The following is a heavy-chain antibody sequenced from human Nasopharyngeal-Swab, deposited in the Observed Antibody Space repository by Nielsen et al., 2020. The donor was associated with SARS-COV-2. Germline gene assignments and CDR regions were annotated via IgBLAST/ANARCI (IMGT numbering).Heavy chain of an antibody. CDR2: FDPEDGET. CDR1: GYTLTELS. Sequence: ASVKVTCKVSGYTLTELSMHWVRQAPGKGLEWMGGFDPEDGETIYAQKFQGRVTMTEDTSIDTAYMELRSLRSEDTAVYYCAASQWGEYFDYWGQGTLVSVSS. CDR3: AASQWGEYFDY. V-gene: IGHV1-24*01. J-gene: IGHJ4*02. D-gene: IGHD3-16*01.